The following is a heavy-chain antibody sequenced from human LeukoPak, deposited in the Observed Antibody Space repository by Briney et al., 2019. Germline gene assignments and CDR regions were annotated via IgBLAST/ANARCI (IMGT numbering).Heavy chain of an antibody. CDR1: GFTFTTYS. J-gene: IGHJ5*02. CDR3: ARDSDYNFWSGYYGKFDP. D-gene: IGHD3-3*01. Sequence: PGGSLRLSCAASGFTFTTYSMNWVRQAPGKGLEWVSYISSSGSTIYYADSVKGRFTISRDNAKNSLYLQMNSLRAEGTAVYYCARDSDYNFWSGYYGKFDPWGQGTLVTVSS. V-gene: IGHV3-48*01. CDR2: ISSSGSTI.